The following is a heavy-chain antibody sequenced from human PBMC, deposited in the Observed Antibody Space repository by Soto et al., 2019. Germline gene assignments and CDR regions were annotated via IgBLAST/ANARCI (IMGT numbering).Heavy chain of an antibody. V-gene: IGHV4-59*01. CDR1: GGSIRSYY. Sequence: SETLSLTCTVSGGSIRSYYWSWIRLPPGKGLEWIGYIYYTGSTNYNPSLKSRVTISVDMSKNQFSLKLSSVTAADTAVYYCARAEYSGGYYNPFDYWGQGTLVTVSS. CDR3: ARAEYSGGYYNPFDY. D-gene: IGHD3-9*01. J-gene: IGHJ4*02. CDR2: IYYTGST.